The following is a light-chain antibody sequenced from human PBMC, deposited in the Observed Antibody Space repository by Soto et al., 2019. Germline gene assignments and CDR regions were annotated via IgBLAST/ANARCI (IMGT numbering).Light chain of an antibody. V-gene: IGKV3-20*01. CDR3: QQYGSSSIT. CDR2: GAS. Sequence: EVVLAQSPDTLSLSPLEIAPLXGKTSQNFGSTYLAWYQQKRGQAPRFLIYGASSRATGIPDRFSGSGSGTDFTLTISRLEPEDFAVYYCQQYGSSSITFGQGTRLEIK. J-gene: IGKJ5*01. CDR1: QNFGSTY.